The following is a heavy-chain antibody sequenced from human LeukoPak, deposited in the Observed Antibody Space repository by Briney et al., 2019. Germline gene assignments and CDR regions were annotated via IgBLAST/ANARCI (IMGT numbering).Heavy chain of an antibody. D-gene: IGHD2/OR15-2a*01. J-gene: IGHJ4*02. CDR3: ATVREYYFDY. V-gene: IGHV3-7*03. CDR1: GFTFSNYW. Sequence: GGSLRLSCAASGFTFSNYWMSWVRQAPGKGLEWVANIKDDGSEKYYVDSMKGRFAISRDNAKNSLYLQMNSLRAEDTAVYYCATVREYYFDYWGQGTLVTVSS. CDR2: IKDDGSEK.